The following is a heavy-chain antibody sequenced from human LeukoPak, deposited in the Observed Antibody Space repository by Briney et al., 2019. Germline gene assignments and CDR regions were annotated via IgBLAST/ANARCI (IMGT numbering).Heavy chain of an antibody. CDR2: IFPGECDT. V-gene: IGHV5-51*01. J-gene: IGHJ4*02. D-gene: IGHD3-22*01. CDR1: GYSFTSYW. CDR3: ARLGFYYDSSGYSYYFDY. Sequence: GGSLKISCKGSGYSFTSYWIGWVRQMPGKSLEWMGTIFPGECDTRYSPYYQGQVTISVDKSRGNSYLQWSSLKASDTAVYSCARLGFYYDSSGYSYYFDYWGQGTLVTVSS.